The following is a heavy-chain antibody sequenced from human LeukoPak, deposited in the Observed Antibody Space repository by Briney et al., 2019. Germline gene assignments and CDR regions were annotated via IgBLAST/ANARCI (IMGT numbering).Heavy chain of an antibody. D-gene: IGHD3-10*01. CDR3: ARAIELLNAFDI. V-gene: IGHV1-18*01. CDR2: ISAYNGNT. J-gene: IGHJ3*02. Sequence: ASVKVSCKASGYTFTSYGIRWVRPAPGQGLEWMGWISAYNGNTNYAQKLQGRVTMATDTSTSTAYMELRSLRSDDTAVYYCARAIELLNAFDIWGQGTMVTVSS. CDR1: GYTFTSYG.